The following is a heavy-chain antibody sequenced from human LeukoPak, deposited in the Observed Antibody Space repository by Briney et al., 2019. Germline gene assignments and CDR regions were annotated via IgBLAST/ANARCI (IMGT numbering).Heavy chain of an antibody. V-gene: IGHV3-73*01. CDR3: TRWSTISGVVIIGAFDI. J-gene: IGHJ3*02. CDR2: IRSKANSYAT. CDR1: GFTFSGSA. D-gene: IGHD3-3*01. Sequence: GGSLRLSCAASGFTFSGSAMHWVRQASGKGLEWVGRIRSKANSYATAYAASVKGRFTISRDDSKNTAYLQMNSLKTEDTAVYYCTRWSTISGVVIIGAFDIWGQGTMVTVSS.